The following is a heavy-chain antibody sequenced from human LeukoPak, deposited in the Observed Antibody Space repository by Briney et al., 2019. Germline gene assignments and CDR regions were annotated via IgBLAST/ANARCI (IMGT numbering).Heavy chain of an antibody. D-gene: IGHD6-13*01. V-gene: IGHV4-39*01. J-gene: IGHJ3*02. CDR3: ARQDSSSWYGEYAFDI. CDR1: GGSISSSSYY. CDR2: IYYSGST. Sequence: SEPLSLTCTVSGGSISSSSYYWGWIRQPPGKGLEWIGSIYYSGSTYYNPSLKSRVTISVDTSKNQFSLKLSSVTAADTAVYYCARQDSSSWYGEYAFDIWGQGTMVTVPS.